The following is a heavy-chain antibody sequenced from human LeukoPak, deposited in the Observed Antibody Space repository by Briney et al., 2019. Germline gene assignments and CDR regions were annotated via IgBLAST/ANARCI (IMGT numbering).Heavy chain of an antibody. CDR3: ARGRRYYYDSSGYWEASDI. J-gene: IGHJ3*02. Sequence: PSETLSLTCAVYGGSFSGYYWSWIRQPPGKGLEWIGEINHSGSTNYNPSLKSRVTISVDTSKNQFSLKLSSVTAADTAVYYCARGRRYYYDSSGYWEASDIWGQGTMVTVSS. V-gene: IGHV4-34*01. CDR1: GGSFSGYY. D-gene: IGHD3-22*01. CDR2: INHSGST.